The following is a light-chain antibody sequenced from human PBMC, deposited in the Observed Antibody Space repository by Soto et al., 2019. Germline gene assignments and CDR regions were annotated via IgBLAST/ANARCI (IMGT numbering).Light chain of an antibody. Sequence: EIVLTQSPATLSLSPGERATLSCRASQSVSSYLAWYQQKPGQAPRLLIYDASNRATGIPARFSGSGSGTDFTLTISSLEPEDFAVYSCQQRSNWPPPFGQGTKVELK. CDR2: DAS. CDR1: QSVSSY. J-gene: IGKJ1*01. V-gene: IGKV3-11*01. CDR3: QQRSNWPPP.